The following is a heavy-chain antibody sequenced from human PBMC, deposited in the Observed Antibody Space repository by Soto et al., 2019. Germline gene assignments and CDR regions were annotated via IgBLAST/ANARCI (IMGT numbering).Heavy chain of an antibody. CDR2: ISAYNGNT. CDR1: GYTFTSYG. D-gene: IGHD3-9*01. J-gene: IGHJ4*02. Sequence: ASVKVSCKASGYTFTSYGISWVRQAPGQGLEWMGWISAYNGNTNYAQKFQDRVTMTTDTSTSTAYMELRSLRSDDTAVYYCARAAYEILTGYYRRWGQGTLVTVSS. CDR3: ARAAYEILTGYYRR. V-gene: IGHV1-18*01.